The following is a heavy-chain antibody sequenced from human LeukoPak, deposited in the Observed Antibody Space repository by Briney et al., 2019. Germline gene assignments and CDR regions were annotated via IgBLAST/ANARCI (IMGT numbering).Heavy chain of an antibody. CDR1: GGSISSSSYY. D-gene: IGHD1-20*01. CDR3: ARLYRKTYKWNDQPDY. Sequence: PSETLSLTCSVSGGSISSSSYYWGWIRQPPGKGLEWIGTFHYSGSTYYNPSLKSRVTISVNMSKNQFSPKLISVTAADTAVYYCARLYRKTYKWNDQPDYWGQGTLVTVSS. CDR2: FHYSGST. V-gene: IGHV4-39*07. J-gene: IGHJ4*02.